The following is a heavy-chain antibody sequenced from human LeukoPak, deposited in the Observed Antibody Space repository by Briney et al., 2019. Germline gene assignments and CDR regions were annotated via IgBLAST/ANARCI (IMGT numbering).Heavy chain of an antibody. J-gene: IGHJ5*02. CDR1: GYTFTGFY. Sequence: ASVKVSCKASGYTFTGFYVHWVRQAPGQGLEWMGWTNPNSGGTNYAQKFQGRVTMTRDTSISTAYMELSRLRSDDTAVYYCARAHLIAAAGYNWFDPWGQGTLVTVSS. V-gene: IGHV1-2*02. CDR3: ARAHLIAAAGYNWFDP. D-gene: IGHD6-13*01. CDR2: TNPNSGGT.